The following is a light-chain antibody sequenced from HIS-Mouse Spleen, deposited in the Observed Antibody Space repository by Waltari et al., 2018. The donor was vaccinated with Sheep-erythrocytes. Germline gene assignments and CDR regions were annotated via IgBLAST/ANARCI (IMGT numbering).Light chain of an antibody. CDR2: DVS. Sequence: QSALTQPRSVSGSPGQSVNISCTGTSRNVGGYNYVSWYPQHPGKAPKLMIYDVSTRPSGVPVRFSGSKSGNTASLTISGLQAEDEADYYCCSYAGSYNHVFATGTKVTVL. J-gene: IGLJ1*01. V-gene: IGLV2-11*01. CDR1: SRNVGGYNY. CDR3: CSYAGSYNHV.